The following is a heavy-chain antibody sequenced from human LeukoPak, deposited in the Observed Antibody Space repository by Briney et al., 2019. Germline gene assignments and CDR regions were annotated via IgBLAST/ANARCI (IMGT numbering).Heavy chain of an antibody. J-gene: IGHJ1*01. CDR3: ARPTPGAEYFQH. V-gene: IGHV4-39*01. Sequence: SETLSLTCTVSGGSISSSSYYWGWIRQPPGKGLEWIGSIYYSGSTYYNPSLKSRVTISVDTSKNQFSLKLSSVTAADTAVYYCARPTPGAEYFQHWGQGTLVTVAS. CDR1: GGSISSSSYY. CDR2: IYYSGST.